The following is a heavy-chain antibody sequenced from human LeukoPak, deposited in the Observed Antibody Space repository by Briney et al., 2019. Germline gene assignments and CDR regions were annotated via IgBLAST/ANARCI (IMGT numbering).Heavy chain of an antibody. D-gene: IGHD3/OR15-3a*01. CDR1: GYTFTGYY. CDR2: INANSGGT. V-gene: IGHV1-2*02. Sequence: ASVKVSCKASGYTFTGYYMHWVRQAPGQGLEWMGWINANSGGTNYAQKLQGRVTMTRDTSISTAYMELSGLRSDDTAVYYCARDFWTGYYLEYWGQGTLVTVSS. J-gene: IGHJ4*02. CDR3: ARDFWTGYYLEY.